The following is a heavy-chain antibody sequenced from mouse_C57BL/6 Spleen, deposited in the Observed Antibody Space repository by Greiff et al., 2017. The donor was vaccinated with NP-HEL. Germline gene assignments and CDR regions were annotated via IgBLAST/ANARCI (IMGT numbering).Heavy chain of an antibody. J-gene: IGHJ3*01. V-gene: IGHV1-85*01. D-gene: IGHD4-1*01. Sequence: VQLKESGPELVKPGASVKLSCKASGYTFTSYDINWVKQRPGQGLAWIGWIYPRDGSTKSNEKFKGQATLTVETSSSTAYMELHSLTSEDSAVYFCARSWDSFAYWGQGTLVTVSA. CDR2: IYPRDGST. CDR1: GYTFTSYD. CDR3: ARSWDSFAY.